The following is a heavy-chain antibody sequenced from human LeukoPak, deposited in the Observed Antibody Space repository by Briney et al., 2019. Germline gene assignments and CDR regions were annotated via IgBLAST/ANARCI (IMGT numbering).Heavy chain of an antibody. J-gene: IGHJ4*02. CDR3: AKGTSSSRPYYVDY. CDR1: GFTFTNYA. D-gene: IGHD6-6*01. CDR2: ITANGGDT. Sequence: GGSLRLSCAASGFTFTNYAMSWVRQGPGKGLEWVSAITANGGDTFHAGSVKGRFTISRDNSKSTLYLQMNSPRAEDTATYYCAKGTSSSRPYYVDYWGQGTLVAVSS. V-gene: IGHV3-23*01.